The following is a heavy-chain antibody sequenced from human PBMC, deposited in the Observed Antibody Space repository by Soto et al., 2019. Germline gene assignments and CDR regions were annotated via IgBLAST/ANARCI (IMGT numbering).Heavy chain of an antibody. CDR3: ARQYPAAVPLGFYSLDV. J-gene: IGHJ6*02. V-gene: IGHV1-69*12. CDR2: IIPIFGTA. CDR1: GGTFSNYA. Sequence: QVQLVQSGAEVKKPGSSVKVSCKASGGTFSNYAISWVRQAPGQGLEWMGGIIPIFGTANYAQRFQGRVTITADESTSTAYMELRSLRSEDTAVYYCARQYPAAVPLGFYSLDVWGQGTTVTVSS. D-gene: IGHD2-2*01.